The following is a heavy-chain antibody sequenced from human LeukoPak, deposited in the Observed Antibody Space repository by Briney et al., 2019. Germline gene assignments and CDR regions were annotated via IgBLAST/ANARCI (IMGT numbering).Heavy chain of an antibody. CDR1: GYTLTTYG. Sequence: GASVKVSCKASGYTLTTYGISWVRQAPGQEREWLGGIGVYNRNRNYAQKLQGRVTMTTDTSTSTAYMELRSLRSDDTAVYYCARMILLLGDVLTVPPRGFDSWGQGTLFTVSS. D-gene: IGHD3-9*01. CDR2: IGVYNRNR. V-gene: IGHV1-18*01. J-gene: IGHJ4*02. CDR3: ARMILLLGDVLTVPPRGFDS.